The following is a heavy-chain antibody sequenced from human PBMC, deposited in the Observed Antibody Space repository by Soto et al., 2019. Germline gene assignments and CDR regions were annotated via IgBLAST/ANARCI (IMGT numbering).Heavy chain of an antibody. CDR2: IRSKAYGGTT. CDR1: GFTFGDYA. J-gene: IGHJ6*02. V-gene: IGHV3-49*03. Sequence: PGGSLRLSCTASGFTFGDYAMSWFRQAPGKGLEWVGFIRSKAYGGTTEYAASVKGRFTISRDDSKSIAYLQMNSLKTEDTAVYYCTRVGCSGGSCYSHYYYYGMDVWGQGTTVTVSS. D-gene: IGHD2-15*01. CDR3: TRVGCSGGSCYSHYYYYGMDV.